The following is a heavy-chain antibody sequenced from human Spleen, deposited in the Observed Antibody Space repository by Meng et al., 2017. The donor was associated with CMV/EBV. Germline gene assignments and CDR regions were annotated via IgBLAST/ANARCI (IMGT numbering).Heavy chain of an antibody. CDR1: GHTFASYG. V-gene: IGHV1-18*04. CDR2: ISATNGNT. D-gene: IGHD3-10*01. J-gene: IGHJ4*02. Sequence: ASVKVSCKTSGHTFASYGFAWVRQAPGQGLEWMGWISATNGNTYYTQNLQGRIIMTTDTSTSTVYMTLSSLESDDTALYYCGRFLWFGELKLDYWGQGTLVTVSS. CDR3: GRFLWFGELKLDY.